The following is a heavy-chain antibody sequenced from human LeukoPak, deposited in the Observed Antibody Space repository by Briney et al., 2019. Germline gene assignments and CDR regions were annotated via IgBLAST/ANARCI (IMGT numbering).Heavy chain of an antibody. V-gene: IGHV3-48*01. D-gene: IGHD3-3*01. CDR1: GFTFNSYA. J-gene: IGHJ4*02. CDR2: ISSSSNVI. Sequence: PGGSLRLPCAASGFTFNSYAFNWVRQAPGKGLEWVSYISSSSNVIYYTDSVKGRFTISRDNARILLSLQMNSLRAEDTAVYYCARGDPIYDFWSGGDYWGQGSLVTVSS. CDR3: ARGDPIYDFWSGGDY.